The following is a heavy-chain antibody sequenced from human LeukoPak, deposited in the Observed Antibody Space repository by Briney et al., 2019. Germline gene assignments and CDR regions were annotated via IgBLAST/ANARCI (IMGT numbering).Heavy chain of an antibody. J-gene: IGHJ4*02. CDR1: GFTFANYA. Sequence: TGGSLRLSCAASGFTFANYAMSWGRQGPGKGLEWVSTISGSGGSTYYADSVKGRFTISRDNSKNTLFLQMNSLRADDTAVYFCVKDRESIAATGYDYWGQGTLVTVSS. V-gene: IGHV3-23*01. D-gene: IGHD6-13*01. CDR2: ISGSGGST. CDR3: VKDRESIAATGYDY.